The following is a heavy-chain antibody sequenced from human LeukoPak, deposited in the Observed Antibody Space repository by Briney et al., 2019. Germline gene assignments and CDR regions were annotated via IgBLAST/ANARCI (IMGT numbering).Heavy chain of an antibody. CDR2: ISGSGGST. V-gene: IGHV3-23*01. Sequence: GGSLRLSCAASGFTFSSYAMSWVRQAPGKGLEWVSAISGSGGSTYYADSVKGRFTISRDNSKNTLYLQMNSLRAEDTAVYYCAKESRPTTVTTGYYFDYWGQGTLVTVSS. D-gene: IGHD4-17*01. J-gene: IGHJ4*02. CDR1: GFTFSSYA. CDR3: AKESRPTTVTTGYYFDY.